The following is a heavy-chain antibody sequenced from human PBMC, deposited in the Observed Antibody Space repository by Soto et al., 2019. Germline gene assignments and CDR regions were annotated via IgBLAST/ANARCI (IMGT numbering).Heavy chain of an antibody. Sequence: ASVKVSCKASGYTFTGYYMHWVRQAPGQGLEWMGWINPNSGGTNYAQKFQGWVTMTRDTSISTAYMELSRLRSDDTAVYYCAREAWGYGDYKNAFDIWGQGAMVT. J-gene: IGHJ3*02. D-gene: IGHD4-17*01. CDR3: AREAWGYGDYKNAFDI. CDR2: INPNSGGT. V-gene: IGHV1-2*04. CDR1: GYTFTGYY.